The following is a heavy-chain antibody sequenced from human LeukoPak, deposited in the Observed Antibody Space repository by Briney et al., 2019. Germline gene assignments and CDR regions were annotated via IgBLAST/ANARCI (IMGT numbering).Heavy chain of an antibody. CDR1: LCSLISSRYY. CDR3: ARLFSSGWYLRKTRYYFDY. D-gene: IGHD6-19*01. CDR2: IYYSGST. J-gene: IGHJ4*02. V-gene: IGHV4-39*01. Sequence: PSETLSLTCPSTLCSLISSRYYWRWPRQPPGKGVEGIGRIYYSGSTYYSPSLKTPVTISVDTSKTQFSMKLSSVTAADTGVYYCARLFSSGWYLRKTRYYFDYWGQGTLVTVSS.